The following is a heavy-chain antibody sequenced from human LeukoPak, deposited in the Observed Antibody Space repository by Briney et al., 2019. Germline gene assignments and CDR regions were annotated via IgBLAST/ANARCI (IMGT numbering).Heavy chain of an antibody. CDR1: GGSISRYY. CDR2: IYYSGTT. D-gene: IGHD2-21*02. V-gene: IGHV4-59*08. CDR3: ARHVTAVGPHDY. Sequence: SETLSLTCTVSGGSISRYYWSWIRQPPGKGLEWIGYIYYSGTTNYNPSLKSRVTISVDTSKNQFSLKLSSVTAADTAVYYCARHVTAVGPHDYWGQGTLVTVSS. J-gene: IGHJ4*02.